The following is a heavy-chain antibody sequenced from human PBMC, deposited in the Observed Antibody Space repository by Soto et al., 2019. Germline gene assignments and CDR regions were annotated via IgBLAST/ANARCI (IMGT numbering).Heavy chain of an antibody. CDR2: ISGPGGST. J-gene: IGHJ4*02. CDR1: EFTFYNYA. V-gene: IGHV3-23*01. Sequence: EVQLLESGGGLVQPGGSLRLSCAASEFTFYNYAMSWVRQAAGNGLERVSSISGPGGSTYYADSVKGRFAISRDNSKKTLYLRMNSLRAGDSSLYCCARDESIAVAGTDNWGQGTLVTVTS. CDR3: ARDESIAVAGTDN. D-gene: IGHD6-19*01.